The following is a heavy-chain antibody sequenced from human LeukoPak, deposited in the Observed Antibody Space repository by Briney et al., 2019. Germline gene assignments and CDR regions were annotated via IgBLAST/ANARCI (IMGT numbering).Heavy chain of an antibody. V-gene: IGHV1-18*01. Sequence: ASVRVSCKASGYVFTSYGISWVRQAPGQGLEWMGWISSHTGDTRYAQRFQDRVTMTTDISTTTAYLDLRSLRFDYTAVYYCARDVRRLQLSTYFFDFWGQGTLVSVSS. CDR1: GYVFTSYG. CDR3: ARDVRRLQLSTYFFDF. J-gene: IGHJ4*02. CDR2: ISSHTGDT. D-gene: IGHD4-17*01.